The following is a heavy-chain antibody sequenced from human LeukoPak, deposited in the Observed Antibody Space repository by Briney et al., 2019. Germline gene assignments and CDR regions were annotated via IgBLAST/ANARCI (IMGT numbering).Heavy chain of an antibody. CDR1: GGSINSYY. J-gene: IGHJ4*02. V-gene: IGHV4-59*01. CDR2: IYFSGRTT. CDR3: AGGGGSYYDY. D-gene: IGHD1-26*01. Sequence: PSETLSLTCTVSGGSINSYYWSWIRQPPGKGLEWIGYIYFSGRTTNYNPSLKSRVTISVDTWKNLFSLKLNSVTAADTAVYYCAGGGGSYYDYWGQGTLVTVSS.